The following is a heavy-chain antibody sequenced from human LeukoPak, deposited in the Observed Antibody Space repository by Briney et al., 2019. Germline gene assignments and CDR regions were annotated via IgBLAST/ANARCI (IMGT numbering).Heavy chain of an antibody. J-gene: IGHJ3*02. CDR1: GGSISSSSYS. D-gene: IGHD3-10*01. CDR2: IYYSGST. CDR3: ASPMKRVYGSGSYSAFDI. Sequence: PSETLSLTCTVSGGSISSSSYSWGWIRQPPGKGLEWIGSIYYSGSTYYNPSLKSRVTISVDTSKNQFSLKLSSVTAADTAVYYCASPMKRVYGSGSYSAFDIWGQGTMVTVSS. V-gene: IGHV4-39*01.